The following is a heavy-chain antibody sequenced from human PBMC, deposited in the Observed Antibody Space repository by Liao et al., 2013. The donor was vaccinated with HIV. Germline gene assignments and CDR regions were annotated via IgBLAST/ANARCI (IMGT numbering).Heavy chain of an antibody. J-gene: IGHJ2*01. Sequence: QVQLQESGPGLVKTSQTLSLTCSVSGGSISSGSYYWSWLRQPAGKGLEWIGRVATSGTANYSPSLKSRVIISLETSKTQFSLKLTSVTAADTAVYYCARATGGYSFGSYWYFDLWGRGTLVTVSS. CDR2: VATSGTA. V-gene: IGHV4-61*02. CDR1: GGSISSGSYY. D-gene: IGHD5-18*01. CDR3: ARATGGYSFGSYWYFDL.